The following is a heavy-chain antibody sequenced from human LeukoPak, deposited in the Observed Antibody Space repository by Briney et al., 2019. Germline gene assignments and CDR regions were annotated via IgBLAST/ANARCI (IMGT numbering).Heavy chain of an antibody. V-gene: IGHV4-31*03. J-gene: IGHJ4*02. CDR1: GGSISSGGYY. CDR3: ARVVPAADFDY. CDR2: IYYSGST. Sequence: KSSETLSLTCTVSGGSISSGGYYWRWIRQHPGKGLEWIGYIYYSGSTYYNPSLKSRVTISVDTSKNQFSLKLSSVTAADTAVYYCARVVPAADFDYWGQGTLVTVSS. D-gene: IGHD2-2*01.